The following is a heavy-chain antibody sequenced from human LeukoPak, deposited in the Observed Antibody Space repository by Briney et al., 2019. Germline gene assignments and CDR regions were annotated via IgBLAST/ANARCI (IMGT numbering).Heavy chain of an antibody. D-gene: IGHD3-22*01. CDR1: GFTLRSYW. J-gene: IGHJ4*02. V-gene: IGHV3-7*01. CDR2: INPDATEK. Sequence: PGGSLRLSCAVSGFTLRSYWMTWVRQAPGKGLEWVASINPDATEKHFVDSVKGRFTISRDNAKSTLYLQMNSLRAEDTAVYYCARANDNDDSSGYSHDQWGQGTLVTVSS. CDR3: ARANDNDDSSGYSHDQ.